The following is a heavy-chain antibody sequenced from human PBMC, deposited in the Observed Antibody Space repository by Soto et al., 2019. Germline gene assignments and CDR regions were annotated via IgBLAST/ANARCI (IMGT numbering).Heavy chain of an antibody. CDR2: MNPNNGNT. CDR1: GYTFTSYD. Sequence: QVQLVQSGAEVKKPGASVKVSCKTSGYTFTSYDINWVRQAAGQGLEWMGWMNPNNGNTGYAQKFQGRVTMTRDTSISTAYLELSSLRSEDTAVYDCAKNPAKTWDCEFWGQGSLGTVSS. CDR3: AKNPAKTWDCEF. V-gene: IGHV1-8*01. J-gene: IGHJ4*02.